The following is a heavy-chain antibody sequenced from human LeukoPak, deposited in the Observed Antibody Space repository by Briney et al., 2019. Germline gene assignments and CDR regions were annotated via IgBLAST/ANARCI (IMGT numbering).Heavy chain of an antibody. Sequence: ASVKVSCKASGYTFTSYAMHWVRQAPGQRLEWIGWINAGNGNTKYSQKFQGRVTITRDTSASTAYMELSSLRSEDTAVYYCARGGLQYCGGDCPNGLFDYWGQGTLVTVSS. D-gene: IGHD2-21*01. CDR3: ARGGLQYCGGDCPNGLFDY. V-gene: IGHV1-3*01. CDR2: INAGNGNT. CDR1: GYTFTSYA. J-gene: IGHJ4*02.